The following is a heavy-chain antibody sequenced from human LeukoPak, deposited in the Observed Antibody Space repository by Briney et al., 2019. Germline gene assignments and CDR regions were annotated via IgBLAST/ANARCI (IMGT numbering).Heavy chain of an antibody. D-gene: IGHD3/OR15-3a*01. J-gene: IGHJ5*02. V-gene: IGHV2-5*01. Sequence: SGPTLVNPTQTLTLTCTFSGFSLTTTGVGVGWIRQPPGKALEWLALIYWNDDKRYSPSLKSSLTITKDTSKNQVVLTMTNMDPVDTATYYCAHRRWTDLFDPWGRGTLVTVSS. CDR3: AHRRWTDLFDP. CDR2: IYWNDDK. CDR1: GFSLTTTGVG.